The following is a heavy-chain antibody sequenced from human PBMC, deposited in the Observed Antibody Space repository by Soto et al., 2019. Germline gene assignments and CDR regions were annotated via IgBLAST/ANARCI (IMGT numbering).Heavy chain of an antibody. CDR2: ISGSGVTT. Sequence: EMQLLESGGDLVQPGGSLRLSCAASGFTLSNYAMTWVRQAPGKGLEYISAISGSGVTTYYADSMKGRFTISRDNSKNTLYLQMTSLRAEATAVYYCAQDRDDIGMVDAFEIWGQGTMVTVSS. CDR3: AQDRDDIGMVDAFEI. J-gene: IGHJ3*02. D-gene: IGHD2-15*01. CDR1: GFTLSNYA. V-gene: IGHV3-23*01.